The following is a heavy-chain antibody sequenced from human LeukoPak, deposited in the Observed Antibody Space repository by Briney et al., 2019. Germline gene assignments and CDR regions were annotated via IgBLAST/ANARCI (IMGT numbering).Heavy chain of an antibody. CDR1: GSTVSNSY. Sequence: GGSLRLSCAASGSTVSNSYMSWVRQAPGKGLEWVSVIYSGGRTDYADSVKGRFTVSRDISRNTVYLQVNSLRAEDTAVYYCARELGEFLDYWGQGTLVTVSS. D-gene: IGHD3-10*01. CDR2: IYSGGRT. CDR3: ARELGEFLDY. V-gene: IGHV3-53*01. J-gene: IGHJ4*02.